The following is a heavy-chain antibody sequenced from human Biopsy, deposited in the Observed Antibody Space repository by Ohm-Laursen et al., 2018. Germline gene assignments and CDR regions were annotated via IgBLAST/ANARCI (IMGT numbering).Heavy chain of an antibody. CDR3: ARPSGGVSTIGFDP. Sequence: EASVKVSCKASGYDFLDFHIHWVRQVPGQGLEWIGHINPHTGVTKYAQKFLDRITMTGDTSISTAYMDLSRLTSADTGIYYCARPSGGVSTIGFDPWGQGTLVIVSS. D-gene: IGHD5/OR15-5a*01. CDR1: GYDFLDFH. CDR2: INPHTGVT. J-gene: IGHJ5*02. V-gene: IGHV1-2*05.